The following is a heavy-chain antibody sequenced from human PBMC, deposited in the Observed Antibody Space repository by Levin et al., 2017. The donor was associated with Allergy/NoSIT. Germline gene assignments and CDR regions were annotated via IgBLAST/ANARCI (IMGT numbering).Heavy chain of an antibody. D-gene: IGHD3-10*01. CDR1: GFTFSSYA. Sequence: GESLKISCAASGFTFSSYAMHWVRQAPGKGLEWVAVISYDGSNKYYADSVKGRFTISRDNSKNTLYLQMNSLRAEDTAVYYCASGGSGSYFDYWGQGTLVTVSS. J-gene: IGHJ4*02. CDR2: ISYDGSNK. CDR3: ASGGSGSYFDY. V-gene: IGHV3-30-3*01.